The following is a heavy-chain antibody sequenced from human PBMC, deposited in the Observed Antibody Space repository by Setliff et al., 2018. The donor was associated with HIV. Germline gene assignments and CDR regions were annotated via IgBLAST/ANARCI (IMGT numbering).Heavy chain of an antibody. J-gene: IGHJ2*01. Sequence: PGGSLRLSCAASGYTFSDYYMSWIRLAPGKGLEWVSSISSSSSRYPNYADSVKVRFTISRDTDKNSLYLQLNRLRAADTAVYYCARDTNADRHTWYFDLWGRGTLVTVSS. V-gene: IGHV3-11*06. CDR1: GYTFSDYY. CDR2: ISSSSSRYP. CDR3: ARDTNADRHTWYFDL. D-gene: IGHD2-8*01.